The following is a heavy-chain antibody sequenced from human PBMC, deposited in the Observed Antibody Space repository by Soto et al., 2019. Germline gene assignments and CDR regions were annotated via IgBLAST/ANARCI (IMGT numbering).Heavy chain of an antibody. D-gene: IGHD2-8*01. Sequence: QVQLQESGPGLVRPSQTLSLTCTVSAGSISTINYYWSWIRQHPEKGLEWIGYISYSGSTFYHSSLKSRVTISLDTSKKQCARTLTSVTAADTAVYYFARSAQWDGFDPWGQGTMVTVSS. CDR1: AGSISTINYY. J-gene: IGHJ3*01. V-gene: IGHV4-31*03. CDR2: ISYSGST. CDR3: ARSAQWDGFDP.